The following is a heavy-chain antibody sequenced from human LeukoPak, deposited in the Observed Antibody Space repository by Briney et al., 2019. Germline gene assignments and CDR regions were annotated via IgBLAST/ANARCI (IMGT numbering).Heavy chain of an antibody. J-gene: IGHJ4*02. CDR3: ARLSLRITMVRGVIIPSDY. Sequence: GGSLRLSCAASGFTFSSYAMSWVRQALGKGLEWVSAISGSGGSTYYADSVKGRFTISRDNSKNTLYLQMNSLRAEDTAVYYCARLSLRITMVRGVIIPSDYWGQGTLVTVSS. CDR2: ISGSGGST. V-gene: IGHV3-23*01. CDR1: GFTFSSYA. D-gene: IGHD3-10*01.